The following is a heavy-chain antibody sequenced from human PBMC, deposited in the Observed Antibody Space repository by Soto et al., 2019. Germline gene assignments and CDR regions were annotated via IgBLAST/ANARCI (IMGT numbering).Heavy chain of an antibody. V-gene: IGHV1-69*01. Sequence: QVQLVQSGAEVRKPGSSLRVSCKSSGATFSTTGISWVRQAPGQGLEWMGGIIPLFGTPKYARKFQGRVSITADESTNTGYMELNSLRPDDAAVYYCARASSVICGGGPCYRLDSSFDSWGQGSLVIVSS. CDR2: IIPLFGTP. CDR3: ARASSVICGGGPCYRLDSSFDS. D-gene: IGHD2-21*01. CDR1: GATFSTTG. J-gene: IGHJ5*01.